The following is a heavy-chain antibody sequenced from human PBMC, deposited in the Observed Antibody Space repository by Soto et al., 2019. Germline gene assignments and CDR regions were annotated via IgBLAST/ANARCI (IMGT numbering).Heavy chain of an antibody. J-gene: IGHJ6*02. CDR3: ASEGALGGYYYYYGMDV. V-gene: IGHV4-61*01. CDR2: IYSSGTT. Sequence: SETLSLTCTVSGGSVSSGSYYWSWIRQTPGKGLEWIGCIYSSGTTNYNPSLKSRVTISVDTSKNQFSLKLSSVTAADTAVYYCASEGALGGYYYYYGMDVWGQGTTVTVSS. CDR1: GGSVSSGSYY.